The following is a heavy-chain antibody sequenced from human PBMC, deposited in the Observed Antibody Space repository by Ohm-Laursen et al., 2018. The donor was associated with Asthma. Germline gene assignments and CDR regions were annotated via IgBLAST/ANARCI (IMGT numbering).Heavy chain of an antibody. CDR2: IYDSGMT. CDR3: ARGVDYGGNHLDS. CDR1: GGSISNGSYY. D-gene: IGHD4-23*01. V-gene: IGHV4-31*11. Sequence: TLSLTCAVSGGSISNGSYYWSWIRQHPGKGLEWIANIYDSGMTYYKASLKSRLTISVDSSKNQLSLILTSVTAADTAVYYCARGVDYGGNHLDSWGQGTLVTVS. J-gene: IGHJ4*02.